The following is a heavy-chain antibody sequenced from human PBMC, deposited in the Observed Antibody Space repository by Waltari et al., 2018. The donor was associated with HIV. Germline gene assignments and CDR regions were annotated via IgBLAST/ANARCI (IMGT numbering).Heavy chain of an antibody. D-gene: IGHD6-13*01. CDR3: ARDWAHSSSWSRYYYHGMDV. CDR2: IYSGGST. J-gene: IGHJ6*02. V-gene: IGHV3-66*01. Sequence: EVQLVASGGGLVQPGGSLRLSCAASGFTVSSNYMSWVRQAPGKGLGWVSVIYSGGSTYCADSVKGRFTISRDNSKNTLYLQMNSLRAEDTAVYYCARDWAHSSSWSRYYYHGMDVWGQGTTVTVSS. CDR1: GFTVSSNY.